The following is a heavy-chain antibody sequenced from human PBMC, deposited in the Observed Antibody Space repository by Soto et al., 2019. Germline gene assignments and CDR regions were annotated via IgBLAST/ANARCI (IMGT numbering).Heavy chain of an antibody. CDR1: GGSFSGYY. D-gene: IGHD3-3*01. Sequence: SETLSLTCAVYGGSFSGYYWSWIRQPPGKGLEWIGEINHSGSTNYNPSLKSRVTISVDTSKNQFSLKLSSVTAADTAVYYCARTRTIFGVVISYYGMDVWGQRTTVTVSS. V-gene: IGHV4-34*01. CDR2: INHSGST. J-gene: IGHJ6*02. CDR3: ARTRTIFGVVISYYGMDV.